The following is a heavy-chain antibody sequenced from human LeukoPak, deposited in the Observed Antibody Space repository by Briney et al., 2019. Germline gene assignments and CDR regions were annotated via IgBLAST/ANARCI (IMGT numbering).Heavy chain of an antibody. Sequence: PGGSLRLSCAASGFTLNGYWMHWARQVPGKGLVWVSRTNTDGRTTSYADSVKGRFTISRDNAKNTLFLQMNSLRAEDTAVYYCARGGDYYDNNGFDYWGQGTLVTVSS. CDR1: GFTLNGYW. D-gene: IGHD3-22*01. V-gene: IGHV3-74*01. CDR3: ARGGDYYDNNGFDY. CDR2: TNTDGRTT. J-gene: IGHJ4*02.